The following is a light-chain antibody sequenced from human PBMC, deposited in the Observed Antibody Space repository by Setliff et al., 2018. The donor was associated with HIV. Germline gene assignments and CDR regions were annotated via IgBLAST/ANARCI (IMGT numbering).Light chain of an antibody. Sequence: QSVLAQPASVSGSPGQSITISCTGTSSDVGSYNFVSWYQQHPGEAPKLMIYEVSKRPSGVSNRFSGSKSGNTASLTISGLQAEDEADYYCFSYAGSSTYVFGTGTKGTV. CDR1: SSDVGSYNF. V-gene: IGLV2-23*02. CDR2: EVS. CDR3: FSYAGSSTYV. J-gene: IGLJ1*01.